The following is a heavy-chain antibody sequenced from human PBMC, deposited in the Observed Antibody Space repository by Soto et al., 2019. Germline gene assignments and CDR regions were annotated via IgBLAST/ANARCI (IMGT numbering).Heavy chain of an antibody. Sequence: EVQLLESGGGLVQPGGSLRLSCAASGFTFSSYAMSWVRQAPGKGLEWVSAISGSGGSTYYADSVKGRFTISRDNSKNTLYLQMNSLRAGDTAVYYCAKSITMVRGAPHDYWGQGTLVTVSS. CDR1: GFTFSSYA. CDR2: ISGSGGST. D-gene: IGHD3-10*01. V-gene: IGHV3-23*01. CDR3: AKSITMVRGAPHDY. J-gene: IGHJ4*02.